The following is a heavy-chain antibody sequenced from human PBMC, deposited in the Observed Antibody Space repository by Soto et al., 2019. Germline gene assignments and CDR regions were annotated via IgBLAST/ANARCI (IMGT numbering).Heavy chain of an antibody. D-gene: IGHD3-9*01. V-gene: IGHV1-2*04. CDR2: INPNSGGT. J-gene: IGHJ4*02. CDR3: LTGYYYFDY. Sequence: ASVKVSCKASGYTFTGYYMHWVRQAPGQGLEWMGWINPNSGGTNYAQKFQGWVTMTRDTSISTAYMELSRLRSADRPYYDILTGYYYFDYWGQGTLVTVSS. CDR1: GYTFTGYY.